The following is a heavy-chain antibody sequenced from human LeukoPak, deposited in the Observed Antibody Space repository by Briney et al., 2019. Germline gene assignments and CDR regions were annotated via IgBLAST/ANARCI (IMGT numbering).Heavy chain of an antibody. J-gene: IGHJ4*02. CDR1: GDSIGSSNYY. V-gene: IGHV4-61*05. D-gene: IGHD2-2*01. Sequence: SETLSLTCTVSGDSIGSSNYYWGWIRQPPGKGLEWIGYIYYSGSTNYNPSLKSRVTISVDTSKNQFSLKLSSVTAADTAVYYCAVVVPAATFDYWGQGTLVTVSS. CDR3: AVVVPAATFDY. CDR2: IYYSGST.